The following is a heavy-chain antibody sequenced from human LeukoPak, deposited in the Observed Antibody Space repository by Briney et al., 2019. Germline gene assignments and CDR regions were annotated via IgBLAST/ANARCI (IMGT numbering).Heavy chain of an antibody. Sequence: PSGTLSLTCAVSGGSISSSNWWSRVRQPPGKGLEWIGEIYHSGSTNYNPSLKSRVTISVDKSKNQFSLKLSSVTAADTAVYYCARDEIHYDFWSGYYRSNWFDPWGQGTLVTVSS. CDR3: ARDEIHYDFWSGYYRSNWFDP. V-gene: IGHV4-4*02. CDR2: IYHSGST. J-gene: IGHJ5*02. D-gene: IGHD3-3*01. CDR1: GGSISSSNW.